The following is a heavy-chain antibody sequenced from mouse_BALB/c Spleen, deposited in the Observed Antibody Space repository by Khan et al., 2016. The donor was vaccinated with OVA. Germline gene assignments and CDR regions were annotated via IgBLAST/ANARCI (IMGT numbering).Heavy chain of an antibody. Sequence: QLVQSGPELKKPGETVRISCKASGYTFTTAGMQWVQKMPGKGLKWIGWINTHSGVPKYAEDFKGRFVFSLETSASTAYLQITNLKHEDTATYFCARGGAAFYRNDGGAMDSWGQGTSVTVSS. CDR3: ARGGAAFYRNDGGAMDS. CDR1: GYTFTTAG. J-gene: IGHJ4*01. V-gene: IGHV9-4*02. D-gene: IGHD2-14*01. CDR2: INTHSGVP.